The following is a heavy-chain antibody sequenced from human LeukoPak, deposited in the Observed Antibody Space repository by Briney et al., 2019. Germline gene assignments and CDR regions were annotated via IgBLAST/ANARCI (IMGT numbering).Heavy chain of an antibody. CDR1: GYTFTGYY. J-gene: IGHJ4*02. Sequence: ASVKVSCKASGYTFTGYYMHWVRQAPGQGLEWMGWINPNSGGTNYAQKFQGRVTMTRDTSISTAYMELSRLRSEDTAVYYCARGKGYSSGWYVYYFDYWGQGTLVTVSS. CDR3: ARGKGYSSGWYVYYFDY. D-gene: IGHD6-19*01. V-gene: IGHV1-2*02. CDR2: INPNSGGT.